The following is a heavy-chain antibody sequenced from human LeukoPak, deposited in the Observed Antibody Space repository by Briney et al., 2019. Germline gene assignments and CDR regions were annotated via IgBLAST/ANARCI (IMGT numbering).Heavy chain of an antibody. V-gene: IGHV4-4*07. CDR2: IYTSGST. J-gene: IGHJ4*02. Sequence: PSETLSLTCTVSGGSISSYYWSWIRQPAAKGLEWIGRIYTSGSTNYNPSLKSRVTMSVDTSKNQFSLKLSSVTAADTAVYYCARERGSSWDYYFDYWGQGTLVTVSS. D-gene: IGHD6-13*01. CDR1: GGSISSYY. CDR3: ARERGSSWDYYFDY.